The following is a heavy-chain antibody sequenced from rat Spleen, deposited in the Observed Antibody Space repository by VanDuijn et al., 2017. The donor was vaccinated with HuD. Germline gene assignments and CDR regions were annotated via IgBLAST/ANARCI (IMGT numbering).Heavy chain of an antibody. J-gene: IGHJ2*01. D-gene: IGHD1-9*01. CDR1: GFTFSDYY. Sequence: EVQLVESDGGLVQPGRSLKLSCAASGFTFSDYYMAWVRQAPTKGLEWVAPISYDGSSTYYRDSVKGRFTISRDNAKSTLYLQMDSLRSEDTATYYCARPYTYYGYNYGVDYWGQGVMVTVSS. CDR2: ISYDGSST. CDR3: ARPYTYYGYNYGVDY. V-gene: IGHV5-29*01.